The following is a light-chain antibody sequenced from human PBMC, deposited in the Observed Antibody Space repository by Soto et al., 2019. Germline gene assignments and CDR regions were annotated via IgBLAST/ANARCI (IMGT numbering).Light chain of an antibody. J-gene: IGKJ2*01. V-gene: IGKV1-5*01. CDR1: QSISTY. Sequence: DIQMTQSPSTLSASVGDRVTITCRASQSISTYLAWYQQKPGKAPKLLIYHASNLESGVPSRFCGSGSGTEFTLTISSLQPDDFATYYCQQYNRYSYTFGQGTKLEIK. CDR3: QQYNRYSYT. CDR2: HAS.